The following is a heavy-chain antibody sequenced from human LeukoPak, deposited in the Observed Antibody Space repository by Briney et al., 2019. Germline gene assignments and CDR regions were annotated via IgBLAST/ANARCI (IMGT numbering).Heavy chain of an antibody. J-gene: IGHJ4*02. CDR3: ARDERLLSFLK. CDR2: ISGSGGST. CDR1: GFTFSSYG. Sequence: GGTLRLSCAASGFTFSSYGTSWVRQAPGKGLEWVSAISGSGGSTYYADSVKGRFTISRDNAKNSLYLQMNSLRAEDTAIYYCARDERLLSFLKWGQGTLVTVSS. D-gene: IGHD3-3*01. V-gene: IGHV3-23*01.